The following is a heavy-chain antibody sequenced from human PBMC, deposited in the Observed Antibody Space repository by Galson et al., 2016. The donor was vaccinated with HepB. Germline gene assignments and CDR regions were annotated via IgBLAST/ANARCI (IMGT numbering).Heavy chain of an antibody. D-gene: IGHD3-22*01. CDR2: IRNKRNNYAT. CDR3: ARRDYYDSSGHYYYYGMDV. J-gene: IGHJ6*02. CDR1: GFIFSGSS. Sequence: SLRLSCAASGFIFSGSSIHWVRQASGKGLEWVGRIRNKRNNYATSYAESLQGRFTISRDDSGNTAYLQMNGMKTEDTAVYYCARRDYYDSSGHYYYYGMDVWGQGTTVTVSS. V-gene: IGHV3-73*01.